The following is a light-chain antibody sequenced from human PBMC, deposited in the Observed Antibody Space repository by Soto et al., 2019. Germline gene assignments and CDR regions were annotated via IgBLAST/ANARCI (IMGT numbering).Light chain of an antibody. CDR3: QQYNNWHPLT. CDR1: QSVTSN. CDR2: GAS. J-gene: IGKJ4*01. Sequence: EIVMTQSPATLSVSPGERATLSCRASQSVTSNLAWYQQKPGQAPSLLIYGASTRATGIPARFSGSGSGTEFTLTISSLQSEDFAVYDCQQYNNWHPLTFGGGTKVEIK. V-gene: IGKV3-15*01.